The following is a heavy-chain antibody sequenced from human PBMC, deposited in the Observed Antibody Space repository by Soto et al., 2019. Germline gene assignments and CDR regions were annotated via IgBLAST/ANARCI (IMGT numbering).Heavy chain of an antibody. CDR1: GGSISSSSYY. V-gene: IGHV4-39*01. CDR2: IYYSGST. J-gene: IGHJ4*02. D-gene: IGHD1-26*01. CDR3: ARRAVGAPSFDY. Sequence: SETLSLTCTVSGGSISSSSYYWGWIRQPPGKGLEWIGSIYYSGSTYYNPSLKSRVTISVDTSKNQFSLKLSSVTAADTAVYYCARRAVGAPSFDYWGQGTLVTVSS.